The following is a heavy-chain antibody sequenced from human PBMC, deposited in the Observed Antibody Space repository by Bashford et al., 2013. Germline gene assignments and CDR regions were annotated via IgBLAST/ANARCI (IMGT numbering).Heavy chain of an antibody. Sequence: SETLSLTCTVSGGSMSSGGYYWSWIRQHPGKGLEWIGYINYSGSTYYNPSLMSRFTLAVDTSKNQFSLKLSSVTAADTAVYYCARASGDYAEPQFDYWGQGTLVTVSS. D-gene: IGHD4-17*01. CDR1: GGSMSSGGYY. CDR3: ARASGDYAEPQFDY. V-gene: IGHV4-31*03. J-gene: IGHJ4*02. CDR2: INYSGST.